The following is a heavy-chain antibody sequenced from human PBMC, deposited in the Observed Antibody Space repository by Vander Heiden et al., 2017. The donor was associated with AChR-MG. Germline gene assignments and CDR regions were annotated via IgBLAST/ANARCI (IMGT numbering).Heavy chain of an antibody. J-gene: IGHJ4*02. CDR2: INPSGGST. CDR1: GYPFTSYY. Sequence: QLQLVQSGAAVQKPGASVKVSCKASGYPFTSYYMYWVRQAPGQGLEWMGIINPSGGSTSYAQKFQGRVTMTRDTSTSTVYMELSSLRSEDTAVYYCAREGRSSRPLDYWGQGTLVTVSS. V-gene: IGHV1-46*03. D-gene: IGHD6-13*01. CDR3: AREGRSSRPLDY.